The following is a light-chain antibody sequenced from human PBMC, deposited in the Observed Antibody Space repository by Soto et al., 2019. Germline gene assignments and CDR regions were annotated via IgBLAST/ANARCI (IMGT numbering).Light chain of an antibody. Sequence: EIVLTQSPATLSLSPGERATLSCRASQSVSSYLAWYQQKPGQAPRLLISDASNRATGIQARFSGGGSGTAFTLTITSLEPKDLAVYYCLQHFNFPRFTFGHETKLEIK. V-gene: IGKV3-11*01. CDR3: LQHFNFPRFT. CDR2: DAS. CDR1: QSVSSY. J-gene: IGKJ2*01.